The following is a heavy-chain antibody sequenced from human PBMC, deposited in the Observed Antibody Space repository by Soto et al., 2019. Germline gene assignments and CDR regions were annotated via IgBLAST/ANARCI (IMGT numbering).Heavy chain of an antibody. CDR3: TTTRTYYDFWSGYYYGGHHYYYYGMDV. CDR1: GFTFSNAW. V-gene: IGHV3-15*07. J-gene: IGHJ6*02. CDR2: IKSKTDGGTT. Sequence: EVQLVESGGGLVKPGGSLRLSCAASGFTFSNAWMNWVRQAPGKGLEWVGRIKSKTDGGTTDYAAPVKGRFTISRDDSKNTRYLQMNSLKTEDTAVYYCTTTRTYYDFWSGYYYGGHHYYYYGMDVWGQGTTVTVSS. D-gene: IGHD3-3*01.